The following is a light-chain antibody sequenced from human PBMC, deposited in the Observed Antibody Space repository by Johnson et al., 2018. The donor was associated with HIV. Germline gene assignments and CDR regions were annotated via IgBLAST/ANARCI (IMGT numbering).Light chain of an antibody. V-gene: IGLV1-51*02. Sequence: QSVLTQPPSVSAAPGQKVTISCSGSSSNIGNNYVSWYQQLPGTAPKLLIYENNKRPSGIPDRFSGSKSDTSATLGITGLQTGDEADDYCGTWDTSLSVYVFGTGTKVTVL. CDR3: GTWDTSLSVYV. CDR1: SSNIGNNY. CDR2: ENN. J-gene: IGLJ1*01.